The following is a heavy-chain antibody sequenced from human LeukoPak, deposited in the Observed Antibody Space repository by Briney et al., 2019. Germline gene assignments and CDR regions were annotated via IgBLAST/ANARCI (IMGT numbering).Heavy chain of an antibody. CDR3: AHSHLLLWFGTNWFDP. CDR1: GFSLSTSGVV. V-gene: IGHV2-5*02. Sequence: ESGPTLVKPTQTLTLTCTFSGFSLSTSGVVVGWIRQPPGKALEWLALIYWDDDKRYSPSLKSRLTITKDTSKNQVVLTMTNMDPVDTATYYCAHSHLLLWFGTNWFDPWGQGTLVTVSS. J-gene: IGHJ5*02. D-gene: IGHD3-10*01. CDR2: IYWDDDK.